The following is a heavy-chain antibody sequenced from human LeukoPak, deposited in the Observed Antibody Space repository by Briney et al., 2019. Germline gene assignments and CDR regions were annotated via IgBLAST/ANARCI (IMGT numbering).Heavy chain of an antibody. CDR2: TNHSGST. Sequence: SETLSLTCAVSGGSISTSNWWSWIRQPPGKGLEWIGETNHSGSTNYNPSLKSRVTISVDTSKNQFSLKLSSVTAADTAVYYCARDLRKYYYGSGSYYGFDYWGQGTLVTVSS. CDR3: ARDLRKYYYGSGSYYGFDY. V-gene: IGHV4-4*02. CDR1: GGSISTSNW. J-gene: IGHJ4*02. D-gene: IGHD3-10*01.